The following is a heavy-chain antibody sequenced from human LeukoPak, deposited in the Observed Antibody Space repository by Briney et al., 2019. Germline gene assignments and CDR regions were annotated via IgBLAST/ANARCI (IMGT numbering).Heavy chain of an antibody. CDR3: ARSSEQQLVTWFDY. Sequence: GGSLRLSCAASGFTFSSYSMNWARQAPGKGLEWVSSISSSSSYIYYADSVKGRFTISRDNAKNSLYLQMNSLRAEDTAVYYCARSSEQQLVTWFDYWGQGTLVTVSS. CDR2: ISSSSSYI. D-gene: IGHD6-13*01. V-gene: IGHV3-21*01. CDR1: GFTFSSYS. J-gene: IGHJ4*02.